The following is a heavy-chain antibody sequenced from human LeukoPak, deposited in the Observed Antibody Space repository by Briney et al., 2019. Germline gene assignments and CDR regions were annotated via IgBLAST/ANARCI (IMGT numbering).Heavy chain of an antibody. D-gene: IGHD3-9*01. CDR1: GGSISSSNW. J-gene: IGHJ6*04. Sequence: PSETLSLTCAVSGGSISSSNWWSWVRQPPGKGLEWIGEIYHSGSTNYNPSLKSRVTISVDKSKNQFSLKLSSVTAADTAVYYCARGPNYILTGYYKGGPYYYYGMDVWGKGTTVTVSS. V-gene: IGHV4-4*02. CDR3: ARGPNYILTGYYKGGPYYYYGMDV. CDR2: IYHSGST.